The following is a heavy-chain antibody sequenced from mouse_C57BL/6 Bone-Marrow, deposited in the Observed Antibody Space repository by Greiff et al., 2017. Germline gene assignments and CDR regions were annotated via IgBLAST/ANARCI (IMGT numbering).Heavy chain of an antibody. J-gene: IGHJ4*01. D-gene: IGHD2-1*01. CDR3: ARGYGNSFYYARDY. CDR1: GFTFSSYA. Sequence: EVMLVESGGGLVKPGGSLKLSCAASGFTFSSYAMSWVRQTPEKRLEWVATISDGGRYTYYPDTVKGRFTFSRDPAKNNLYQQMSKLKTEDTAMYYGARGYGNSFYYARDYWGQGTSVTVS. V-gene: IGHV5-4*03. CDR2: ISDGGRYT.